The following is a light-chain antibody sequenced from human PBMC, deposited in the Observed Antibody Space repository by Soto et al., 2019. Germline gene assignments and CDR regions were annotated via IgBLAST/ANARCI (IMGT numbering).Light chain of an antibody. Sequence: QSVLTQPPCASGSPGQSVTISCTGTSSDIGGYKFVSWYQQHPGKAPKLMIYEVSKRPSGVPDRFSGSKSGNTASLTVSGLQADDEADYYCSSYAGTNNVLFGGGTKLTVL. J-gene: IGLJ2*01. CDR2: EVS. V-gene: IGLV2-8*01. CDR3: SSYAGTNNVL. CDR1: SSDIGGYKF.